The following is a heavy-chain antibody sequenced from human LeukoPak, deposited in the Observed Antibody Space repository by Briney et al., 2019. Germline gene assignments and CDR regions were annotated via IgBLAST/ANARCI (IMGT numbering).Heavy chain of an antibody. CDR1: GGPISSGGYY. V-gene: IGHV4-31*03. J-gene: IGHJ4*02. D-gene: IGHD2-2*01. CDR2: IYYSGST. CDR3: ARDNRYCSSTSCPYYFDY. Sequence: SQTLSLTCTVSGGPISSGGYYWSWIRQHPGKGLEWIGYIYYSGSTYYNPSLKSRVTISVDTSKNQFSLKLSSVTAADTAVYYCARDNRYCSSTSCPYYFDYWGQGTLVTVSS.